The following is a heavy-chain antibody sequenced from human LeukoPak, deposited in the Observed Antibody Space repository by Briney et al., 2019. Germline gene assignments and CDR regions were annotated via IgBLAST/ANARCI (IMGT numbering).Heavy chain of an antibody. J-gene: IGHJ4*02. Sequence: GGSLRLSCAASGSTFSGHLLHWVRQAPGKGLEWVAGTAYEGGEKYYADSVSGRFTISRDNSDNTVYLQMNGPRLEDTAVYFCAREGDRHLTFDYWGRGTLVTVSS. D-gene: IGHD3-16*01. CDR2: TAYEGGEK. CDR1: GSTFSGHL. CDR3: AREGDRHLTFDY. V-gene: IGHV3-30*01.